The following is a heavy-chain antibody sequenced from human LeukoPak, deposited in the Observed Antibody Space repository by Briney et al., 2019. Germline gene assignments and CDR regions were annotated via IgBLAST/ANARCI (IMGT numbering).Heavy chain of an antibody. V-gene: IGHV4-4*07. Sequence: SETLSLTCTVSGGSISSYYWSWIRQPAGKGLEWTGRIYTSGSTNYNPSLKSRVTMSVDTSKNQFSLKLSSVTAADTAVYYCAREGYSSSWYGTNYYYYYGMDVWGQGTTVTVSS. J-gene: IGHJ6*02. CDR1: GGSISSYY. D-gene: IGHD6-13*01. CDR3: AREGYSSSWYGTNYYYYYGMDV. CDR2: IYTSGST.